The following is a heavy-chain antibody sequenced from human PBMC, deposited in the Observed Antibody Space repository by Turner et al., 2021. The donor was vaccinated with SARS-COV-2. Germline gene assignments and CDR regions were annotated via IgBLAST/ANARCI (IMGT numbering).Heavy chain of an antibody. J-gene: IGHJ6*02. CDR3: AKLGGTRAGKYYFDKDV. Sequence: QVQLQQWGAGRLKPSETLSLTCAIQGGSFSGYEWTWIRQPPGKGLEWIGQMNLRGTTDSNPSLKSRVTLSGDRAKNQFSLNLTSVTAADTAVYYCAKLGGTRAGKYYFDKDVWGQGTTVTVSS. V-gene: IGHV4-34*01. CDR2: MNLRGTT. D-gene: IGHD3-9*01. CDR1: GGSFSGYE.